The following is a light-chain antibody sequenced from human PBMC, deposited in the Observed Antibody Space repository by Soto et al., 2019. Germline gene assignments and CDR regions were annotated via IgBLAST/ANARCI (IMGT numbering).Light chain of an antibody. Sequence: EIVLTQSPGTLSLSPGERATLSCRASQSVSSSYLAWYQQKPGQAPRLLIYDTSSRATGIPDRFSGSGSGTDFTLAISRLEPEDFAVYYCQPCGSSHSFGQGTKVELK. J-gene: IGKJ1*01. CDR2: DTS. V-gene: IGKV3-20*01. CDR3: QPCGSSHS. CDR1: QSVSSSY.